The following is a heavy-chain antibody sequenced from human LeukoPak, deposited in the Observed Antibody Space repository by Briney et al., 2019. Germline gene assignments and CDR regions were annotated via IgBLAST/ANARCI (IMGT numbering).Heavy chain of an antibody. CDR3: ARFDYGGKDLDY. J-gene: IGHJ4*02. CDR2: IIPIFGTA. Sequence: GGSVKVSYKASGGTFSSYAISWVRQAPGQGLEWTGGIIPIFGTANYAQKFQGRVTITADESTSTAYMELSSLRSEDTAVYYCARFDYGGKDLDYWGQGTLVTVSS. V-gene: IGHV1-69*13. D-gene: IGHD4-23*01. CDR1: GGTFSSYA.